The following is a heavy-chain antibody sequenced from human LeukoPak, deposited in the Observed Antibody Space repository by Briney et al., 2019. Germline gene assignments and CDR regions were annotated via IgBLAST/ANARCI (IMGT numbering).Heavy chain of an antibody. V-gene: IGHV3-64*01. D-gene: IGHD3-16*02. Sequence: QSGGSLRLSCSASGFIFYSYAMHWVRQAPGRGLEYVAAITSSGSSTFHANSVKGRFTISRDNSKNTLYLQMGSLRPEDMAVYFCTRGPGYDYVWGTYRADYWAREPWSPSPQ. J-gene: IGHJ4*02. CDR1: GFIFYSYA. CDR2: ITSSGSST. CDR3: TRGPGYDYVWGTYRADY.